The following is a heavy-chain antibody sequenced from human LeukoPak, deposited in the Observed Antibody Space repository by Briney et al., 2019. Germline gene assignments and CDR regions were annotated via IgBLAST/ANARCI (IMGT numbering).Heavy chain of an antibody. Sequence: GGSLRLSCAASGFTFSSYAMHWVRQAPGKGLEWVAVISYDGSNKYYADSVKGRFTISRDNSKNTLYLQMNSLRSEDTAVYYCARRYCSSTSCHYFDYWGQGTLVTVSS. CDR3: ARRYCSSTSCHYFDY. D-gene: IGHD2-2*01. CDR2: ISYDGSNK. CDR1: GFTFSSYA. J-gene: IGHJ4*02. V-gene: IGHV3-30-3*01.